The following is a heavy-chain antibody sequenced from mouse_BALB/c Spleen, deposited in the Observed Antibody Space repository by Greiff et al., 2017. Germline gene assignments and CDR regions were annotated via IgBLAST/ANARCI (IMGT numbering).Heavy chain of an antibody. Sequence: VQLQQSGAELMKPGASVKISCKATGYTFSSYWIEWVKQRPGHGLEWIGEILPGSGSTNYNEKFKGKATFTADTSSNTAYMQLSSLTSEDSAVYYCARSPITTVVEGGFAYWGQGTLVTVSA. J-gene: IGHJ3*01. V-gene: IGHV1-9*01. D-gene: IGHD1-1*01. CDR2: ILPGSGST. CDR3: ARSPITTVVEGGFAY. CDR1: GYTFSSYW.